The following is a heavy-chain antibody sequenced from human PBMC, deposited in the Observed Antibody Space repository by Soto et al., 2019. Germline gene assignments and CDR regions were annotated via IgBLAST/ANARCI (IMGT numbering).Heavy chain of an antibody. CDR2: TRNKVNSYTT. V-gene: IGHV3-72*01. Sequence: GGSLRLSCVASGFTFSDHYMDWVRQAPGQGLEWVGGTRNKVNSYTTEYAASVKGRFISSRDDSENSLYLQMNSVKTEDTAVYYGAGAGARGVGWFDPWGQGTVVTVSS. D-gene: IGHD3-10*01. CDR1: GFTFSDHY. CDR3: AGAGARGVGWFDP. J-gene: IGHJ5*02.